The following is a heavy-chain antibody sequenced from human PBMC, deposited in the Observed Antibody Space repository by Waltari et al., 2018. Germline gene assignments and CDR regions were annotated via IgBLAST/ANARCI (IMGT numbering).Heavy chain of an antibody. Sequence: QVQLQESGSGLLKPSETLSLTCAVSRGSISTYYWSWIRQPPGKGLEWIGHIHYSGTTKYNPSLESRVTISRDTSKNQFSLKLSSVTAADTAVYYCARSRVTARFYYYYMDVWGRGTTVAVSS. CDR2: IHYSGTT. J-gene: IGHJ6*03. CDR1: RGSISTYY. D-gene: IGHD5-18*01. CDR3: ARSRVTARFYYYYMDV. V-gene: IGHV4-59*01.